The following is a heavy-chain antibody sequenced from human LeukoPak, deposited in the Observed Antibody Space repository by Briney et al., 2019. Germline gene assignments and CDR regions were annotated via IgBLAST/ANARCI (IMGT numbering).Heavy chain of an antibody. V-gene: IGHV1-2*02. J-gene: IGHJ3*02. CDR3: ANSGGEEDDAFDI. D-gene: IGHD2-15*01. CDR2: INSKSGGT. CDR1: GYTFTSYG. Sequence: GASVKVSCKASGYTFTSYGISWVRQAPGQGLEWTGWINSKSGGTNYAQKFQGRVTMTRDTSITTAYMELSRLRSDDTAVYYCANSGGEEDDAFDIWGQGTMVTVSS.